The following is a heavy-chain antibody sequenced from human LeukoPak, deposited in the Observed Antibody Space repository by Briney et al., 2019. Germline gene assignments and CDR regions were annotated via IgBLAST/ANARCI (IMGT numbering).Heavy chain of an antibody. CDR1: GFTFSSYA. D-gene: IGHD1-26*01. Sequence: PGGSLRLSCAASGFTFSSYAMHWVRQAPGKGLEYVSAISSNGGSTYYANSVKGRFTISRDNSKNTLYLQMVSLRAEDMAVYYCAREISGSYYDYFDYWGQGTLVTVSS. CDR2: ISSNGGST. CDR3: AREISGSYYDYFDY. V-gene: IGHV3-64*01. J-gene: IGHJ4*02.